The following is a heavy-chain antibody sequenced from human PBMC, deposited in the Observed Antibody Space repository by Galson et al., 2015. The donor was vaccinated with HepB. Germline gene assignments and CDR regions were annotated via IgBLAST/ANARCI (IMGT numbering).Heavy chain of an antibody. D-gene: IGHD6-13*01. CDR2: IDPSDSYT. CDR3: ARQFGTIATAGSGHDY. Sequence: QSGAEVKKPGESLRISCKGSGYSFTSYWISWVRQMPGKGLEWMGRIDPSDSYTNYSPSFQGHVTISADKSISTAYLQWIRLKVSDNAEYSCARQFGTIATAGSGHDYWRHGTLVAVSA. CDR1: GYSFTSYW. J-gene: IGHJ4*01. V-gene: IGHV5-10-1*01.